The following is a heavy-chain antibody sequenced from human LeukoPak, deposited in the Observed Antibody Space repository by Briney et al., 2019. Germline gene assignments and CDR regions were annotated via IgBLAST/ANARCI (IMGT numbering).Heavy chain of an antibody. J-gene: IGHJ5*02. Sequence: SETLSLTCTVSGTSISSTPYYWGWIRQPPGKGLEWIATIHYSVSSESTSYNPSLKSRVTMSVDTSKNQLSLKLISVTAADSAVYYCARHTRVGFGDRWGQGTLVTVSS. D-gene: IGHD3-10*01. V-gene: IGHV4-39*01. CDR1: GTSISSTPYY. CDR2: IHYSVSSEST. CDR3: ARHTRVGFGDR.